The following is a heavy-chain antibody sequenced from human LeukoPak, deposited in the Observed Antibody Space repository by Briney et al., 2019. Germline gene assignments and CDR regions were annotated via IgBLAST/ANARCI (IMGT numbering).Heavy chain of an antibody. CDR1: GGTFSSYA. D-gene: IGHD3-22*01. CDR2: ILPIFGTA. Sequence: SVQVSFKASGGTFSSYAFNWVRQAPGQGLEWMGGILPIFGTANDAQKVQCRGTITTDESKSTAYMELSSLRSEDTAVYYCARYRGSCVYYYRPYPFDYWGQGTRVTVSS. V-gene: IGHV1-69*05. CDR3: ARYRGSCVYYYRPYPFDY. J-gene: IGHJ4*02.